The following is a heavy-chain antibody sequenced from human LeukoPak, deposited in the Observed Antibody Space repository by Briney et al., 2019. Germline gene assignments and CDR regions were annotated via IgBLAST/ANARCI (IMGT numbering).Heavy chain of an antibody. J-gene: IGHJ4*02. Sequence: SETLSLTCTVSGGSISSYYWSWIRQPAGTALEWIGRIYTSGTITYNPSLKSRVTISVDTSKNQFSLKLSSVTAADTAVYYCAREGSSDSSGYYYWYFDYWGQGTLVTVSS. CDR3: AREGSSDSSGYYYWYFDY. CDR2: IYTSGTI. V-gene: IGHV4-4*07. CDR1: GGSISSYY. D-gene: IGHD3-22*01.